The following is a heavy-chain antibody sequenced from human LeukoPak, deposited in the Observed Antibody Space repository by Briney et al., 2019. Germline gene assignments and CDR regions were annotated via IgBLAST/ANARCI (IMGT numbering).Heavy chain of an antibody. CDR2: IVVGSGNT. V-gene: IGHV1-58*02. D-gene: IGHD3-3*01. CDR1: GFTFTSSA. J-gene: IGHJ4*02. Sequence: SVKVSCKASGFTFTSSAMRWVRQARGQRLEWIGWIVVGSGNTNYAQKFQERVTITRDMSTSTAYMELSSLRSEDTAVYYCAADYDFWSGYYDWGQGTLVTVSS. CDR3: AADYDFWSGYYD.